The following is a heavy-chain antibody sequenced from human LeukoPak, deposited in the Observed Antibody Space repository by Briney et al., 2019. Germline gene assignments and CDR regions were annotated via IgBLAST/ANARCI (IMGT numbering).Heavy chain of an antibody. J-gene: IGHJ5*02. D-gene: IGHD5-12*01. Sequence: ASVKVSCKASGYTFTNYYVHWVRQAPGQRLEWMGWINPNSGGTDYAQKFQGRVTMTRDTSISTAYMELSRLTSDDTAVYYCARGLGYDYNWFDPWGQGTLGIVSS. V-gene: IGHV1-2*02. CDR1: GYTFTNYY. CDR2: INPNSGGT. CDR3: ARGLGYDYNWFDP.